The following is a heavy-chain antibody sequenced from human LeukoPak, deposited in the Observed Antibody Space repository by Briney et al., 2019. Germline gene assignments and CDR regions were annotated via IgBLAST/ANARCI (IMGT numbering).Heavy chain of an antibody. CDR3: ASSGWYEGQYY. V-gene: IGHV1-69*13. Sequence: ASVKVSCKASGGTFSSYAISWVRQAPGQGLEWMGGIIPIFGTANYAQKFQGRVTITADESTSTAYMELSSLRSEDTAVYYYASSGWYEGQYYWGQGTLVTVSS. D-gene: IGHD6-19*01. CDR1: GGTFSSYA. CDR2: IIPIFGTA. J-gene: IGHJ4*02.